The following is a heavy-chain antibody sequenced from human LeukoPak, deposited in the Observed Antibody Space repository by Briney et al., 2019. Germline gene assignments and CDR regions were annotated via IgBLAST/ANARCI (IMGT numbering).Heavy chain of an antibody. CDR2: IRYDGSNK. D-gene: IGHD3-10*01. CDR1: GFTFSSYG. V-gene: IGHV3-30*02. CDR3: AKDRMVRGPIDY. J-gene: IGHJ4*02. Sequence: PGGSLRLSCAASGFTFSSYGVHWVRQAPGKGLEWVAFIRYDGSNKYYADSVKGRFTISRDNSKNTLYLQMNSLRAEDTAVYYCAKDRMVRGPIDYWGQGTLVTVSS.